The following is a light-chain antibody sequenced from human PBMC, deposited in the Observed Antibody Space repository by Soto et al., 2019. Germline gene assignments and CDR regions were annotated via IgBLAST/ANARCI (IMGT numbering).Light chain of an antibody. CDR2: GAS. CDR1: QSIGKH. J-gene: IGKJ5*01. Sequence: DIQMTQSPSFLSASVGDRVTITCRASQSIGKHLNWYQQKPGKAPKFLIYGASTLQSGVPSRFTGSGSGTDFTLTVNSLQAEDFATYYCQQSYTSPTTFGQGTRWRL. CDR3: QQSYTSPTT. V-gene: IGKV1-39*01.